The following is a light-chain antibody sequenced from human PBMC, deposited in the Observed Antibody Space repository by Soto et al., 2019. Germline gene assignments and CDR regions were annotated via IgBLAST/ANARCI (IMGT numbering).Light chain of an antibody. CDR3: RSYTSSRTVV. Sequence: QSAVPQPASVSWSPGQSITTSFTGTSSDVGGFNYVSWYQQHPVKVPKLIIYDATDGPSGISFRFSGSKSGNTASLTISGLQAEDEALYYCRSYTSSRTVVFGGGTKLTVL. CDR2: DAT. CDR1: SSDVGGFNY. V-gene: IGLV2-14*03. J-gene: IGLJ2*01.